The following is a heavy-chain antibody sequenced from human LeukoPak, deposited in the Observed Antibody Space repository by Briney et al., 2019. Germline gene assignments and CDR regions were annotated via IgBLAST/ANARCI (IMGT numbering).Heavy chain of an antibody. V-gene: IGHV1-69*13. CDR1: GGTFSSYA. CDR2: IIPIFGTA. D-gene: IGHD3-9*01. J-gene: IGHJ6*02. CDR3: ARGGSRITIFWPYYYGMDV. Sequence: GASVKVSCKASGGTFSSYAISWVRQAPGQGLEWMGGIIPIFGTANYAQKFQGRVTITADESTSTAYMELSSLRSEDTAVYYCARGGSRITIFWPYYYGMDVWGQGTTVTVSS.